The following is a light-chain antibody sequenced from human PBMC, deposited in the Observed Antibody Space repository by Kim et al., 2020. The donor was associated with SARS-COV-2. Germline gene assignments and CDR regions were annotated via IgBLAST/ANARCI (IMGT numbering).Light chain of an antibody. J-gene: IGKJ5*01. V-gene: IGKV1-33*01. CDR1: QDISRY. Sequence: IQMTQSPSSLSAAVGDRVTITCQASQDISRYVNWYQQRPGKAPKLLIYDASDFDAGVPSRFSGGGSGADFTLTIDSLQPEDVATYYCQQYASFPITFGQGTRLDIK. CDR3: QQYASFPIT. CDR2: DAS.